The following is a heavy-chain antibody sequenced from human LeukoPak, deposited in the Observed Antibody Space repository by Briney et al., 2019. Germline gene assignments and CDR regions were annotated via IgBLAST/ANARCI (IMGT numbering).Heavy chain of an antibody. CDR3: ARARGQWLAFDY. V-gene: IGHV3-53*01. CDR1: GFTFSSYW. J-gene: IGHJ4*02. CDR2: IYSGGST. Sequence: GGSLRLPCAASGFTFSSYWMHWVRQAPGKGLEWVSVIYSGGSTYYADSVKGRFTISRDNSKNTLYLQMNSLRAEDTAVYYCARARGQWLAFDYWGQGTLVTVSS. D-gene: IGHD6-19*01.